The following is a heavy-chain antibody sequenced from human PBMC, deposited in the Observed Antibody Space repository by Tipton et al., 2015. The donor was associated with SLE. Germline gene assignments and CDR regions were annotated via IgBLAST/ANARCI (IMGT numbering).Heavy chain of an antibody. CDR2: IKQDGSEK. CDR3: AREVMTRMDV. V-gene: IGHV3-7*01. Sequence: QLVQSGAELKKPGASVKVSCKASGYTFTNYGVSWVRQAPGQGLEWVANIKQDGSEKYYVDSVKGRFTISRDNAKNSLYLQMNSLRAEDTAVYYCAREVMTRMDVWGQGTTVTVSS. D-gene: IGHD2-21*02. CDR1: GYTFTNYG. J-gene: IGHJ6*02.